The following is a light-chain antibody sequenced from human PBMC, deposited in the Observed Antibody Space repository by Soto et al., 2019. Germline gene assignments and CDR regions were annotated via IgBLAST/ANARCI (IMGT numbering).Light chain of an antibody. CDR2: AAS. CDR1: QNVYNN. Sequence: EVVMTQSPATLSVSPGERATLSCRTSQNVYNNLAWYLQRPGQAPRLLISAASTRATGIPARFSGSGSGTEFTHTINSLQSEDFAVYYCQQYTSWPLTFGGGTKVEIK. V-gene: IGKV3D-15*01. J-gene: IGKJ4*01. CDR3: QQYTSWPLT.